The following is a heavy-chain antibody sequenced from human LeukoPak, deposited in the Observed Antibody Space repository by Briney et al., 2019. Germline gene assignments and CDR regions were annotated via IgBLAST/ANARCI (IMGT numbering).Heavy chain of an antibody. V-gene: IGHV3-15*01. D-gene: IGHD1-20*01. CDR1: GFIFTNAW. J-gene: IGHJ4*02. CDR3: TTDRGISGTTDLDY. Sequence: GGSLRPSCAASGFIFTNAWMSWVRQTPGKGLEWVGRIRSKTVGGTTDYAAPVKGRFTVSRDDSKNTFYLEMNSLKTEDTAVYYCTTDRGISGTTDLDYWGQGTLVTVSS. CDR2: IRSKTVGGTT.